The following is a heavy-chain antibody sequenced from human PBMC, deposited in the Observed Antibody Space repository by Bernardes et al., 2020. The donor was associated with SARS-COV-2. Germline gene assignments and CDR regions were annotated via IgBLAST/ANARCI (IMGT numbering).Heavy chain of an antibody. J-gene: IGHJ6*02. CDR1: GFIFSNYA. CDR3: VREGESKYIYDSRKYTYNALDV. CDR2: VWVDGSQK. D-gene: IGHD5-18*01. Sequence: GGSLRLSCAASGFIFSNYAMHWVRQAPGKGLEWVGFVWVDGSQKFYAESVKGRLIILRDNSKNTLFLQMNSLRAEDTAVYYCVREGESKYIYDSRKYTYNALDVWGQGTTVTVSS. V-gene: IGHV3-33*01.